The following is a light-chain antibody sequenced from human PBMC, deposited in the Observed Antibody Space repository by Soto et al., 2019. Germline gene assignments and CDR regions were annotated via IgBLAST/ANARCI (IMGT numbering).Light chain of an antibody. CDR2: GAS. J-gene: IGKJ1*01. Sequence: NVLTQSPGTLSLSPGERATLSCRASQSVSSNFFAWYQQKPGPAPRLLIYGASNRATGIPDRFSGSGSGTEFTLTISSLQPDDFATYYCQHYNSYSEAFGQGTKVDIK. CDR3: QHYNSYSEA. CDR1: QSVSSNF. V-gene: IGKV3-20*01.